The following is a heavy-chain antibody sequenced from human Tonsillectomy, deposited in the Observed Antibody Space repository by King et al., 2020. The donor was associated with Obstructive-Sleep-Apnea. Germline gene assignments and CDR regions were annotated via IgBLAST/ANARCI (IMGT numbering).Heavy chain of an antibody. CDR1: GYTLTELS. Sequence: VQLVESGAEVKKPGASVKVSCKVSGYTLTELSMHWVRQAPGKGLEWMGGFDPEDGETIYAQKFKGRVTMTEETATDTAYMELSSLRSKDTAVYYCATRGIYCSGGSCYYRNWFDPWGQGTLVTVSS. CDR2: FDPEDGET. CDR3: ATRGIYCSGGSCYYRNWFDP. D-gene: IGHD2-15*01. J-gene: IGHJ5*02. V-gene: IGHV1-24*01.